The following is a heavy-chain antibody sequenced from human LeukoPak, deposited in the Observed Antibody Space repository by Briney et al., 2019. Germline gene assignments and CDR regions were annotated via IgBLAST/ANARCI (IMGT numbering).Heavy chain of an antibody. D-gene: IGHD3-22*01. J-gene: IGHJ4*02. CDR3: ARDPRYYYDSSGYQETDY. CDR1: GFTFSDYY. Sequence: GGSLRLSCAASGFTFSDYYMSWIRQAPGKGLEWVSYISSSGSTIYYADSVKGRFTISRDNAKNSLYLQMNSLRAEDTAVYYCARDPRYYYDSSGYQETDYWGQGTLVTVSS. V-gene: IGHV3-11*01. CDR2: ISSSGSTI.